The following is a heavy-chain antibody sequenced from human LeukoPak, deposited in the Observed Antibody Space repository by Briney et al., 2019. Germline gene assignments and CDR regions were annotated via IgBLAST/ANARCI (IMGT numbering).Heavy chain of an antibody. Sequence: SETLSLTCSVSGDSIRSYYWSWIRQPAGGGLEWIGRIYPSGSTDYNPSLKTRVTMSVGSSRNQFSLRLSSVTAADTAVYFCAREGTYCSRTSCYDSFLDYWGQGTLVTVSS. CDR1: GDSIRSYY. V-gene: IGHV4-4*07. D-gene: IGHD2-2*01. CDR2: IYPSGST. CDR3: AREGTYCSRTSCYDSFLDY. J-gene: IGHJ4*02.